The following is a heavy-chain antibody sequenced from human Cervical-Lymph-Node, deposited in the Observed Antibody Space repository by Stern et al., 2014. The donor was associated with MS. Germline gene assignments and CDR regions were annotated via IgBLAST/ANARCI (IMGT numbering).Heavy chain of an antibody. J-gene: IGHJ4*02. V-gene: IGHV5-51*01. Sequence: VQLVQSGAELIRPGGSLKISCKGSGSKFSIYWIAWGRQMPGKALRGMGIIYPGDSETRYSPSFQGQVTMSADKSTSTAYLQWSSLNASDTAMYFCARQTTAWASDVWGQGTLVTVSS. CDR2: IYPGDSET. CDR1: GSKFSIYW. CDR3: ARQTTAWASDV. D-gene: IGHD1-14*01.